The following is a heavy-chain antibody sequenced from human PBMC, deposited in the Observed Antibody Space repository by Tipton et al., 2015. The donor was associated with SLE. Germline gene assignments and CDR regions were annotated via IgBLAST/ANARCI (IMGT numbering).Heavy chain of an antibody. J-gene: IGHJ6*03. CDR1: GGSISSYY. Sequence: TLSLTCTVSGGSISSYYWSWIRQPPGKGLEWIGYIYYSGSTNYNPSLKSRVTISVDTSKSQFSLKLSSVTAADTAVYYCARDGGYDFWSGYLGYYYMDVWGKGTTVTVSS. CDR3: ARDGGYDFWSGYLGYYYMDV. V-gene: IGHV4-59*01. D-gene: IGHD3-3*01. CDR2: IYYSGST.